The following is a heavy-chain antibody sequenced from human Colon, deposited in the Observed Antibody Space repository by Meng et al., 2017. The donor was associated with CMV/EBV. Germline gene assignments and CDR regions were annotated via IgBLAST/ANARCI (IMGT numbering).Heavy chain of an antibody. J-gene: IGHJ4*02. CDR2: IYPQNGGT. D-gene: IGHD2-21*01. V-gene: IGHV1-2*02. CDR1: GYTFTAKH. Sequence: QVQPIQFGNEVKKPGAPVKVSCKTSGYTFTAKHLNWVRPAPGQGLEWMGWIYPQNGGTYFAQKFQGRVTMTSDTSISTAYMELSSLTSDDTAIYYCIKEDWYFDFWGQGTLVTVSS. CDR3: IKEDWYFDF.